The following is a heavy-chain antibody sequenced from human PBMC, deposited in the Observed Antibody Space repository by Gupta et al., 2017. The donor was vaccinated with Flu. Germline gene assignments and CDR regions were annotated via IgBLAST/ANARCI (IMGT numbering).Heavy chain of an antibody. Sequence: EVQLVESGGDLVQPGGSLRLSCAASGFTFSDYEMNWVRQAPGKGLEWISYISSRGTTVYYADSVKGRFTVSRDTAKNSLYLQMNSLRAEDTAIYYCARDRNWGYDYWGQGTLVTVSS. J-gene: IGHJ4*02. D-gene: IGHD7-27*01. V-gene: IGHV3-48*03. CDR1: GFTFSDYE. CDR3: ARDRNWGYDY. CDR2: ISSRGTTV.